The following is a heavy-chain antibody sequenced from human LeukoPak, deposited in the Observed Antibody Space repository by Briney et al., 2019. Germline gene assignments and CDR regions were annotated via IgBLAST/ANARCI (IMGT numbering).Heavy chain of an antibody. CDR1: GVSISSGDYY. CDR3: ARPYYYDSRIDP. Sequence: SETLSLTCTVSGVSISSGDYYWSWIRQPPGRGLEWIGYIYYSGSTYYNPSLKSRVTISVDTSKNQLSLKLSSVTAADTAVYYCARPYYYDSRIDPWGQGTLVTVSS. CDR2: IYYSGST. V-gene: IGHV4-30-4*01. D-gene: IGHD3-22*01. J-gene: IGHJ5*02.